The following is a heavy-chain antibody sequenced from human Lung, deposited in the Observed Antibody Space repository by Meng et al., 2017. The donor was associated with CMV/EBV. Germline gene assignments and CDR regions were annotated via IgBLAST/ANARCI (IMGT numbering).Heavy chain of an antibody. CDR3: ARGGNFDP. D-gene: IGHD2/OR15-2a*01. V-gene: IGHV7-4-1*02. J-gene: IGHJ5*02. Sequence: QVHPFLSGSELKTPVASVKLACKASGYTYSNYTIKWVRQAHGRGLEWMGWISTNTGTPTYTQGFTGRFVFSLDTSFSTAYLQISSLKAEDTAVYYCARGGNFDPWGQGTLVTVSS. CDR2: ISTNTGTP. CDR1: GYTYSNYT.